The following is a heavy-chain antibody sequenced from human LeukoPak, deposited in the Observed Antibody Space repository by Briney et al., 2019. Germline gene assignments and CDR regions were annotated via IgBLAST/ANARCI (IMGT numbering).Heavy chain of an antibody. D-gene: IGHD6-13*01. CDR3: AREDGSSSYFDY. CDR2: IYAGGNT. J-gene: IGHJ4*02. V-gene: IGHV3-66*01. Sequence: GGSLRLSCAASGVTFSRYWMHWVRQAPGKGLEWVSIIYAGGNTYFTDAVKGRFIISRDNSKNTVYLQMNSLRAEDTAVYYCAREDGSSSYFDYWGQGALVTVSS. CDR1: GVTFSRYW.